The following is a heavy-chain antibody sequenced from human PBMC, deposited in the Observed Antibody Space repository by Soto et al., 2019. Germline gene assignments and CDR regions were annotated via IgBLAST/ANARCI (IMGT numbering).Heavy chain of an antibody. J-gene: IGHJ5*02. CDR1: GGSINDDRYY. CDR2: IYYSGTS. V-gene: IGHV4-39*01. CDR3: ARLHCDSPNCVPLDP. D-gene: IGHD2-2*01. Sequence: PSETLSLTCTVAGGSINDDRYYWGWIRQPPGKGLEWIGSIYYSGTSSYNPSLKSRVTMSVDTSKKQLSLRLRSVTAADTAVYYCARLHCDSPNCVPLDPWGQGTLVTVSS.